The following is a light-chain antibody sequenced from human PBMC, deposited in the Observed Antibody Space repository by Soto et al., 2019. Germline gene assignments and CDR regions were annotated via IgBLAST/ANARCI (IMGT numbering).Light chain of an antibody. V-gene: IGLV2-14*01. J-gene: IGLJ3*02. CDR1: SSDVGGYNY. CDR3: SSYISSSTLEV. Sequence: QSALTQPASVSGSPGQSITISCTGTSSDVGGYNYVSWYQQHPGKAPKLMIYEVSNRPSGLSNRFSGSKSGNTASLTISGLQAEDEADYYCSSYISSSTLEVFGGGTKLTVL. CDR2: EVS.